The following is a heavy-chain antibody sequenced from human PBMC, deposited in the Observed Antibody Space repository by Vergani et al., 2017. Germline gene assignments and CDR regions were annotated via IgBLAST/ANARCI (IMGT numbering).Heavy chain of an antibody. J-gene: IGHJ6*03. CDR3: AKVHVSTPRHRQGAGYYYYYIDV. V-gene: IGHV3-21*01. CDR1: GFTFSSYS. CDR2: ISSSSSYI. Sequence: EVQLVESGGGLVKPGGSLRLSCAASGFTFSSYSMNWVRQAPGKGLEWVSSISSSSSYIYYADSLKGRFTISKDNAKNSLYLQMNSLRAEDTAVYYCAKVHVSTPRHRQGAGYYYYYIDVWGKGTTVTVSS. D-gene: IGHD5/OR15-5a*01.